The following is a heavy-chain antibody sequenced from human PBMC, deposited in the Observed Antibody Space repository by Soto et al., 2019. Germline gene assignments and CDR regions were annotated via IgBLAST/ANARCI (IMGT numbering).Heavy chain of an antibody. V-gene: IGHV3-23*01. Sequence: PGGSLRLSCAASGFTFSSYAMHWVRQAPGKGLEWVSDIIDSGGSTYYADSVKGRFTISRDNSKSTLYLQMNSLRAEDTVLYYCAKGRSYYYYYGVDVWGQGTTVTVSS. J-gene: IGHJ6*02. CDR1: GFTFSSYA. CDR3: AKGRSYYYYYGVDV. CDR2: IIDSGGST.